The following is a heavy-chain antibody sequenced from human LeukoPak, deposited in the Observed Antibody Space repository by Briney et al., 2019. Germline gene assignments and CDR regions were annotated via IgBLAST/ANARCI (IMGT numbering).Heavy chain of an antibody. Sequence: GGSLRLSCAASGFTFTDFYMSWIRQAPGKGLEWVSCISSSSSYTNYADSVKARFTISRDNAKNSLYLQMNSLRAEDTAVYYCARTYGDSIWDYYYYGMDVWSQGTTVTVSS. CDR2: ISSSSSYT. D-gene: IGHD4-17*01. CDR1: GFTFTDFY. V-gene: IGHV3-11*06. J-gene: IGHJ6*02. CDR3: ARTYGDSIWDYYYYGMDV.